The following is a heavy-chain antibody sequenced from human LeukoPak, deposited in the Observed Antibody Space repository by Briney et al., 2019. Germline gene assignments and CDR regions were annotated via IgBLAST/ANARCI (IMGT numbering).Heavy chain of an antibody. CDR3: AREESIAVDV. D-gene: IGHD6-6*01. Sequence: SETLSLTCAVYGGSFSGYYWSWIRQPPGKGLEWIGEINHSGSTNYNPSLKSRVTISVDTSKNQFSLKLSSVTAADTAVYYCAREESIAVDVWGKGTTVTVSS. J-gene: IGHJ6*04. CDR2: INHSGST. CDR1: GGSFSGYY. V-gene: IGHV4-34*01.